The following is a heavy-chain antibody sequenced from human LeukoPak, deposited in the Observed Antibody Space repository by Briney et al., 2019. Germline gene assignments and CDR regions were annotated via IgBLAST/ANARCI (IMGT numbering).Heavy chain of an antibody. CDR1: GYTFTGYY. J-gene: IGHJ4*02. V-gene: IGHV1-46*01. Sequence: ASVKVSCKASGYTFTGYYMHWVRQAPGQGLEWMGIINPSGGSTSYAQKFQGGVTMTRDMSTSTVYMELSSLRAEDTALYYCAKDTGYYYDSSNYWNWGQGTLVTVSS. CDR3: AKDTGYYYDSSNYWN. CDR2: INPSGGST. D-gene: IGHD3-22*01.